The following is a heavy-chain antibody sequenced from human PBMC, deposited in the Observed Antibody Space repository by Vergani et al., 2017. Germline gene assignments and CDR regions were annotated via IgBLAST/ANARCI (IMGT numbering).Heavy chain of an antibody. Sequence: QVQLQESGPGLVKPSETLSLTCTVSGGSVSSGSYYWSWIRQPPGKGLEWIGYIYYSGSTNYNPSLKSRVTISVDTSKNQFSLKLSSVTAADTAVYYCARGIVGAPGNWFDPWAREPWSPSPQ. J-gene: IGHJ5*02. V-gene: IGHV4-61*01. CDR1: GGSVSSGSYY. CDR2: IYYSGST. D-gene: IGHD1-26*01. CDR3: ARGIVGAPGNWFDP.